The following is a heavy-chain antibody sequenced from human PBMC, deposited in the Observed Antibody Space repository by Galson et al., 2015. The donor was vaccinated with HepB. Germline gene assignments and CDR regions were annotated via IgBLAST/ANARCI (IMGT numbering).Heavy chain of an antibody. CDR2: ISGRGADT. D-gene: IGHD2-2*01. Sequence: SCAASGFTFSSYAMSWVRQAPGQGLEWVSAISGRGADTYYAGSVKGRFTISRDNSENTLFLQMNSLRAEDTAIYYCAKEPRTPGGSEQGYYFDFWGQGTLVTVSS. CDR3: AKEPRTPGGSEQGYYFDF. J-gene: IGHJ4*02. CDR1: GFTFSSYA. V-gene: IGHV3-23*01.